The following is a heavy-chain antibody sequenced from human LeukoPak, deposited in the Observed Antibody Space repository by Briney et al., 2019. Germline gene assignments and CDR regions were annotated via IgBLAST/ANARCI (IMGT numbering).Heavy chain of an antibody. CDR2: ISAYNANT. CDR3: ARVQGSSGWYIFDY. Sequence: ASVKVSCKASGYTFTTYGISWVRQAPGQGLEWMGWISAYNANTNFAQNLQGRVTMTTDTSTSTAYMELRSLRSDDTAVYYCARVQGSSGWYIFDYWGQGTLVTVSS. V-gene: IGHV1-18*01. J-gene: IGHJ4*02. D-gene: IGHD6-19*01. CDR1: GYTFTTYG.